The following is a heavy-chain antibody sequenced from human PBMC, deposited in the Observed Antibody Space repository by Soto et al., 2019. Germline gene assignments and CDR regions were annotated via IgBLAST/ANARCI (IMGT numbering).Heavy chain of an antibody. Sequence: SETLSLTCAVSGYSISSGYYWGWIRQPPGKGLEWIGSIYHSGSTYYNPSLKSRVTISVDTSKNQFSLKLSSVTAADTAVYYCARERWMQLWLRAGDYYYGMDVWGQGTTVTVSS. V-gene: IGHV4-38-2*01. CDR1: GYSISSGYY. CDR2: IYHSGST. J-gene: IGHJ6*02. CDR3: ARERWMQLWLRAGDYYYGMDV. D-gene: IGHD5-18*01.